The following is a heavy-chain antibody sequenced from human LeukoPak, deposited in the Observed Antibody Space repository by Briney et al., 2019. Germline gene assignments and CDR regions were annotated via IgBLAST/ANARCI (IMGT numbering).Heavy chain of an antibody. CDR1: GFTFSSYG. V-gene: IGHV3-33*06. D-gene: IGHD3-22*01. J-gene: IGHJ4*02. Sequence: PGGSLRLSCAASGFTFSSYGMHWVRQAPGKGLEWVAVIWYDGSNKYYADSVKGRFTISRDNSKNTLYLQMNSLRAVDTAVYYCAKDGHSSGYWPSDYWGQGTLVTVSS. CDR2: IWYDGSNK. CDR3: AKDGHSSGYWPSDY.